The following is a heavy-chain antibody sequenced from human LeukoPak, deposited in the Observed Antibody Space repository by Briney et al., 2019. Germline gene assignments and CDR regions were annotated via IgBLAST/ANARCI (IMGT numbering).Heavy chain of an antibody. J-gene: IGHJ4*02. D-gene: IGHD1-14*01. V-gene: IGHV1-18*01. Sequence: ASVKVSCKASGYTFTSYGISWVRQAPGRGLEWMGWISAYNGNTNYAQKLQGRVAMTTDTSTSTAYMELRSLRSDDTAVYYCARTAPSTEPLPEDYWGQGTLVTVSS. CDR1: GYTFTSYG. CDR3: ARTAPSTEPLPEDY. CDR2: ISAYNGNT.